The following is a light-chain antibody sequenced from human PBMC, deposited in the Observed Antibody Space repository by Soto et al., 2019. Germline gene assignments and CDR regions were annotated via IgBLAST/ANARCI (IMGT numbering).Light chain of an antibody. J-gene: IGKJ1*01. CDR3: QTYNSAPPST. CDR2: AAS. Sequence: DIQMTQSPSSLSASVGDRVTITCRASQVISNYLACYQQTPGKVPNLLIYAASTLQSGVPSRFSGSGSGTDFTLTISSLQPEDVATYYCQTYNSAPPSTFGQGTKVDIK. CDR1: QVISNY. V-gene: IGKV1-27*01.